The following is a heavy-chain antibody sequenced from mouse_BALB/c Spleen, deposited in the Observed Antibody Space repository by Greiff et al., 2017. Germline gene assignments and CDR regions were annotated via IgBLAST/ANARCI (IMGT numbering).Heavy chain of an antibody. CDR3: ASSDYGSSLCAMDY. J-gene: IGHJ4*01. Sequence: EVQLQQSGAELVKPGASVKLSCTASGFNINDSYMYWVKQRPEQGLEWIGRIDPANGNTKYDPKFQGKATVTADTSSNTAYLKLCSLTSEDTAVYYCASSDYGSSLCAMDYWGQGTSVTVSS. D-gene: IGHD1-1*01. V-gene: IGHV14-3*02. CDR2: IDPANGNT. CDR1: GFNINDSY.